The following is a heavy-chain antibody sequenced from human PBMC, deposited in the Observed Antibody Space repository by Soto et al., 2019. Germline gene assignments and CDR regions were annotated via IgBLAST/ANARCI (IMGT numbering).Heavy chain of an antibody. Sequence: GGSLRLSCAASGFTFSSYWMSWVRQAPGKGLEWVANIKQDGSEKYYVDSVKGRFTISRDNAKNSLYLQMNSLRAEDTAVYYCARRFLERKYYYYYMDVWGKGTTVTVSS. CDR2: IKQDGSEK. CDR1: GFTFSSYW. J-gene: IGHJ6*03. V-gene: IGHV3-7*01. D-gene: IGHD3-3*01. CDR3: ARRFLERKYYYYYMDV.